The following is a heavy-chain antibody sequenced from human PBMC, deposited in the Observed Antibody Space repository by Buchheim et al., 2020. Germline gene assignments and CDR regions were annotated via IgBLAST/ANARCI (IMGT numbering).Heavy chain of an antibody. CDR1: GGSISSSNYY. J-gene: IGHJ4*02. V-gene: IGHV4-39*01. D-gene: IGHD3-10*01. CDR3: STTLRGWFGAGDS. CDR2: IDHSGNT. Sequence: QLQLQESGPGLVKPSETVALTCTVSGGSISSSNYYWGWVRQPPGKGLEWIGSIDHSGNTYYNPSLMNRVSVSKDTSKNQFSLNLMSVTAADTAVYYCSTTLRGWFGAGDSWGQGIL.